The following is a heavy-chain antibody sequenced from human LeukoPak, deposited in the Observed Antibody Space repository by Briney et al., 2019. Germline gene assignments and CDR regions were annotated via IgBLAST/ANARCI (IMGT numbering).Heavy chain of an antibody. CDR3: ARVKSSGWGWGFNY. D-gene: IGHD6-19*01. Sequence: SETLSLTRTVSGVSLSSGSYHWSWLPPPAGKGPEWFGRIYYSGSTNYNPSLKSRVTISVDTSKNQFSLKLSSVTAADTAVYYCARVKSSGWGWGFNYWGQGTLVTVSS. CDR2: IYYSGST. J-gene: IGHJ4*02. V-gene: IGHV4-61*10. CDR1: GVSLSSGSYH.